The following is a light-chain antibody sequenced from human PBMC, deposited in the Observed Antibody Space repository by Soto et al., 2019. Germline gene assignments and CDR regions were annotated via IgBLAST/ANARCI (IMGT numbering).Light chain of an antibody. CDR1: QSISSW. J-gene: IGKJ1*01. CDR2: DAS. Sequence: DIQMNLSPSTLSASVGDRVTITCRASQSISSWLAWYQQKPGKAPKLLIYDASSLESGVPSRFSGSGSGTEFTLTISSLQPDDFATYYCQQYNSYSWTFGQGTKVAIK. V-gene: IGKV1-5*01. CDR3: QQYNSYSWT.